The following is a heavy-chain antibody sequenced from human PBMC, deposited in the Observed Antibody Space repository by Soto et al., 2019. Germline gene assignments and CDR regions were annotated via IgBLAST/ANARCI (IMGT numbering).Heavy chain of an antibody. CDR1: GFPVSGNS. V-gene: IGHV3-66*01. J-gene: IGHJ4*02. D-gene: IGHD3-10*01. CDR3: VRDLRSAGSAN. CDR2: MYPAGNT. Sequence: EVQLVESGGGLVQPGGSLRLACAASGFPVSGNSMSWVRQTPGKGLESVSVMYPAGNTYYADSVKGRFTISRDNSKHTLYLQMNSLRAEDTAVFYCVRDLRSAGSANWGQGTLVTVSS.